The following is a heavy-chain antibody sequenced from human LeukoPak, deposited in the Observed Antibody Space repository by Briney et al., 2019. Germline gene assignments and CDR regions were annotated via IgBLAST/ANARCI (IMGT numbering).Heavy chain of an antibody. D-gene: IGHD3-16*01. CDR2: ISYDGSNK. CDR3: AKATGDGYTSGLFDY. Sequence: GGSLRLSCAASGFTFSSYGMHWVRQAPGKGLEWVAVISYDGSNKYYADSVKGRFTISRDNAKNSLYLQMNSLRAEDTALYYCAKATGDGYTSGLFDYWGQGTLVTVSS. J-gene: IGHJ4*02. V-gene: IGHV3-30*18. CDR1: GFTFSSYG.